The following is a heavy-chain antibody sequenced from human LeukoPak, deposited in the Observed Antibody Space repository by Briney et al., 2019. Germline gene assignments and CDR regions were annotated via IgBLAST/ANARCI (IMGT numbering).Heavy chain of an antibody. CDR3: AKLLWFGELLFDY. V-gene: IGHV3-7*01. CDR1: GFTFSSYW. CDR2: IKQDGSEK. J-gene: IGHJ4*02. D-gene: IGHD3-10*01. Sequence: PGGSLRLSGAASGFTFSSYWMSWVRQAPGKGLERVANIKQDGSEKYYVESVKGRFTIYRDNAKNSLYLQMNSLRAEDTAVYYCAKLLWFGELLFDYWGQGTLVTASS.